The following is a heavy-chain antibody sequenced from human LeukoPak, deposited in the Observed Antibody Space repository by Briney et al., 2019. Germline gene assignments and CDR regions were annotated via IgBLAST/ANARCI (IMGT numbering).Heavy chain of an antibody. CDR1: GFTFSSYA. D-gene: IGHD5-12*01. V-gene: IGHV3-30-3*01. CDR3: AKEGIVATLKIHAFDI. CDR2: ISYDGSNK. J-gene: IGHJ3*02. Sequence: TGGSLRLSCAASGFTFSSYAMHWVRQAPGKGLEWVAVISYDGSNKYYADSVKGRFTISRDNSKNTLYLQMNSLRAEDTAVYYCAKEGIVATLKIHAFDIWGQGTMVTVSS.